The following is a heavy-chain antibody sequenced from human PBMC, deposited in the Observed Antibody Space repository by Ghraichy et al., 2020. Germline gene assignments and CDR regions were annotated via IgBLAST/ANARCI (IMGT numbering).Heavy chain of an antibody. V-gene: IGHV1-18*01. D-gene: IGHD3-3*02. J-gene: IGHJ5*01. CDR3: ATTSAFLEWFRFDS. CDR1: GYTFTSFG. CDR2: ISAFSRKT. Sequence: ASVKVSCKASGYTFTSFGITWVRQAPGQGLEWMGWISAFSRKTTYAQKFQGRATLTTDTSTTTGYIELRDLRSDDTAVYYCATTSAFLEWFRFDSWGQGSLVTVSS.